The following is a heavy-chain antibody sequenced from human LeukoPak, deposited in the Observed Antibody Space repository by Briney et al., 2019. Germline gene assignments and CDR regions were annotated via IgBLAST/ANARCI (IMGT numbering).Heavy chain of an antibody. Sequence: PSETLSLTCAVYGGSFSGYYWSWIRQPPGKGLEWIGEINHSGSTNYNPSLKSRVTISVDTSKNQFSLKLSSVTAADTAVYYCARVYCSSTSCYTGWFDPWGQGTLVTVSS. CDR3: ARVYCSSTSCYTGWFDP. CDR2: INHSGST. CDR1: GGSFSGYY. V-gene: IGHV4-34*01. D-gene: IGHD2-2*01. J-gene: IGHJ5*02.